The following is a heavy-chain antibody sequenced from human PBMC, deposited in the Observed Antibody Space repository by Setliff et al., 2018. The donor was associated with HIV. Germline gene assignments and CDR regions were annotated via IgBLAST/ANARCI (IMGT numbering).Heavy chain of an antibody. CDR3: AREVLRGGDDAFGL. D-gene: IGHD3-10*01. CDR1: GFTFSSYA. V-gene: IGHV3-64*04. Sequence: GGSLRLSCSASGFTFSSYAMHRVRQAPGKGLEYVSAISNSSRYYWVKARYGDSVRGRFTISGDYAKNSVYLQMNSLRVEDSAVYYCAREVLRGGDDAFGLWGRGTVVTVSS. J-gene: IGHJ3*01. CDR2: ISNS.